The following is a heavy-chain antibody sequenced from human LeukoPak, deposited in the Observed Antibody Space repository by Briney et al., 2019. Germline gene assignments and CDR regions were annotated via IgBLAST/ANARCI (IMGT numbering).Heavy chain of an antibody. D-gene: IGHD6-13*01. Sequence: GGSLRLSCAASGFTFSDYSMNWVRQAPGKGLEWVAVISYDGSNKYYADSVKGRFTISRDNSKNTLYLQMNSLRAEDTAVYYCAKDVAAQDSSSWYDYYYGMDVWGQGTTVTVSS. V-gene: IGHV3-30*18. CDR2: ISYDGSNK. CDR3: AKDVAAQDSSSWYDYYYGMDV. CDR1: GFTFSDYS. J-gene: IGHJ6*02.